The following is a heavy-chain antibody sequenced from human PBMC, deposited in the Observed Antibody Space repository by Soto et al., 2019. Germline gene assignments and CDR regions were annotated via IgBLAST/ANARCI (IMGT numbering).Heavy chain of an antibody. Sequence: ASETLSLTCPVSGGSVSSRAYYWGWIRQPPGKGLEWIGEIYHSGSTNYNPSLKSRVTISVDKSKNQFSLKLSSVTAADTAVYYCERERKLYSTGYGMDVWGQGTKVTVYS. J-gene: IGHJ6*02. CDR1: GGSVSSRAYY. CDR2: IYHSGST. V-gene: IGHV4-39*07. D-gene: IGHD6-13*01. CDR3: ERERKLYSTGYGMDV.